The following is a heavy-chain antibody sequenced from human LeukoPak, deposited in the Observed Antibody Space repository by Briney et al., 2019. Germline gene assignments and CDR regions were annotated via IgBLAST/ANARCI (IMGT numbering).Heavy chain of an antibody. D-gene: IGHD2-8*01. CDR3: AKASIVLMVYATFDY. CDR1: GFTFSSYA. Sequence: GGSLRLSCAASGFTFSSYAMSWVRQAPGKGLEWASAISGSGGSTYYADSVKGRFTISRDNSKNTLYLQMNSLRAEDTAVYYCAKASIVLMVYATFDYWGQGTLVTVSS. V-gene: IGHV3-23*01. CDR2: ISGSGGST. J-gene: IGHJ4*02.